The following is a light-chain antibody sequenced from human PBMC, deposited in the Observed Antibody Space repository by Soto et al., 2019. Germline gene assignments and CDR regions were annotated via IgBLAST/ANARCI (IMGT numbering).Light chain of an antibody. J-gene: IGKJ2*01. V-gene: IGKV1-39*01. Sequence: DIQMTQSPSSLSASVGDRVTITCRASQSISSYLNWYQQKPGKAPKLLLYAASSLQSGVPSRFSGNGSGGDLPLTISSLEPEDFAAEYWQQYYSPPRTFGRGTKLEIK. CDR2: AAS. CDR1: QSISSY. CDR3: QQYYSPPRT.